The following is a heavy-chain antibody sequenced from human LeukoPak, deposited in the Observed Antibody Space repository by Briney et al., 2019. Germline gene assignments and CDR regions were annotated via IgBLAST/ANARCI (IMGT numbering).Heavy chain of an antibody. V-gene: IGHV4-61*02. CDR1: GGSISSGGYY. Sequence: SQTLSLTCTVSGGSISSGGYYWNWIRQPAGKGLEWIGRIQTSGSTNYNPSLNSRVTISVDTSKNQFSLKLSSVTAADTAVYYCARGRQCIGYWGQGTLVTVSS. CDR2: IQTSGST. CDR3: ARGRQCIGY. J-gene: IGHJ4*02.